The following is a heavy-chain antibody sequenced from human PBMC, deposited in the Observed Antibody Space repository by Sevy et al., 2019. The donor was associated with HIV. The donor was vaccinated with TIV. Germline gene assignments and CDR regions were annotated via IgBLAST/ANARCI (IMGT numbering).Heavy chain of an antibody. V-gene: IGHV1-18*01. CDR2: ISAYNGDT. Sequence: ASVKVSCKASGYTFTSYGISWVRQAPGQGLEWMGWISAYNGDTNYAQRLQGRVTMTSDTSTSTAYMELTSLRSDDTAVYFCARRYYDFWSGYYRRDAFDSWGQGTRVTVSS. CDR1: GYTFTSYG. D-gene: IGHD3-3*01. J-gene: IGHJ3*02. CDR3: ARRYYDFWSGYYRRDAFDS.